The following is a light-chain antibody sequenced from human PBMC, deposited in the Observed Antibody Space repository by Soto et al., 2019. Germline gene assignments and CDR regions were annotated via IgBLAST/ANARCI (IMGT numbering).Light chain of an antibody. V-gene: IGKV3D-7*01. Sequence: EMVLTQSPGTLSLSRGEGATLSSRDSQSISSSYLSWYQQRTGQAPRLLLYGASTRATGIPARFSGSGRGSGTDLNLTISSLQPDDGATYYCQQYNSYFQTLGQGTKVDIK. CDR1: QSISSSY. CDR3: QQYNSYFQT. J-gene: IGKJ1*01. CDR2: GAS.